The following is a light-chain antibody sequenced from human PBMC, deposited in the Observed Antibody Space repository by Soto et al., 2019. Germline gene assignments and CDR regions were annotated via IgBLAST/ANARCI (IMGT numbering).Light chain of an antibody. CDR2: AAS. V-gene: IGKV1-27*01. CDR1: QGISND. CDR3: QNYNSAPQYT. Sequence: DIQMTQSPSSLSASVGDRVTITCRASQGISNDLAWYQQKPGKVPKLLIYAASTLQSGVPSRFSGSGSGTDFTLTISSLQPEDVATYYCQNYNSAPQYTFGQGTRLEIK. J-gene: IGKJ5*01.